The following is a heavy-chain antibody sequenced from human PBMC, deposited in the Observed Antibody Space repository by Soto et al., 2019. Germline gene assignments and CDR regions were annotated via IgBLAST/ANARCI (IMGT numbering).Heavy chain of an antibody. J-gene: IGHJ6*02. Sequence: GGSLRLSCAASGFTFSSYAMHWVRQAPGKGLEWVAVISYDGSNKYYADSVKGRFTISRDNSKNTLYLQMNSLRAEDTAVYYCARGPGIVGATTSYYGMDVWGQGTTVTVSS. CDR1: GFTFSSYA. V-gene: IGHV3-30-3*01. CDR2: ISYDGSNK. D-gene: IGHD1-26*01. CDR3: ARGPGIVGATTSYYGMDV.